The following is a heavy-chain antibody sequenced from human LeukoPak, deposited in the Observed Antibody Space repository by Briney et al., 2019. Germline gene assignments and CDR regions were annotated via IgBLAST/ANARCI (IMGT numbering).Heavy chain of an antibody. D-gene: IGHD3-16*02. V-gene: IGHV1-69*06. CDR1: GGTFSSYA. Sequence: ASVEVSCKASGGTFSSYAISWVRQAPGQGLEWMGGIIPIFGTANYAQKFQGRVTITADKSTSTAYMELSSLRSEDTAVYYCAREVADYDYVWGSYRHNWFDPWGQGTLVTVSS. CDR2: IIPIFGTA. J-gene: IGHJ5*02. CDR3: AREVADYDYVWGSYRHNWFDP.